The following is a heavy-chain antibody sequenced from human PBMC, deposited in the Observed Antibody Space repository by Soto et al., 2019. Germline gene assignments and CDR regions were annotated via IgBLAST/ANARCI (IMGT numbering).Heavy chain of an antibody. D-gene: IGHD1-26*01. CDR3: AKTTTFRWFDP. J-gene: IGHJ5*02. V-gene: IGHV3-23*01. Sequence: GGSLRLSCAASGFTFSTYAMTWVRQAPGKGLEWVSGVSGSGATTYYADSVKGRFTISRDNSENTLYLQMNSLRAEDTAVYYCAKTTTFRWFDPWGQGTLVTVSS. CDR2: VSGSGATT. CDR1: GFTFSTYA.